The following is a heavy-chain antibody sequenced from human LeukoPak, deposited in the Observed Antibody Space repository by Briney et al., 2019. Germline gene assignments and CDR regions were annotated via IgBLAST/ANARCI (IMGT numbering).Heavy chain of an antibody. J-gene: IGHJ4*02. CDR2: IYYSGST. D-gene: IGHD4-17*01. Sequence: LRLSCAASGFTFSSYGMHWIRQHPGKGLEWIGYIYYSGSTYYNPSLKSRVTISVDTSKNQFSLKLSSVTAADTAVYYCARAYGDSVQYYFDYWGQGTLVTVSS. V-gene: IGHV4-31*02. CDR3: ARAYGDSVQYYFDY. CDR1: GFTFSSYG.